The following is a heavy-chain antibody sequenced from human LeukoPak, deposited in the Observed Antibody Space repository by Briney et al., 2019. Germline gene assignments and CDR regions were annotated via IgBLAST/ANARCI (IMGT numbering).Heavy chain of an antibody. Sequence: SVKVSCKASGSTFTSSAMQWVRQAPGQRLEWIGWIVVGSGDTIYAQKFQGRVTITRDMSTNTAYLELSSLRSEDTAVYYCARLAYYYDSSTQRDDYWGQGTLVTVSS. CDR2: IVVGSGDT. CDR3: ARLAYYYDSSTQRDDY. D-gene: IGHD3-22*01. CDR1: GSTFTSSA. J-gene: IGHJ4*02. V-gene: IGHV1-58*02.